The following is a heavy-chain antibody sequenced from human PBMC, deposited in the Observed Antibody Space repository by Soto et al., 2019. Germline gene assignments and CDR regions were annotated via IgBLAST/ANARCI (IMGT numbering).Heavy chain of an antibody. Sequence: SETLSLTCAVYGGSFSGYYWSWIRQPPGKGLEWIGEINHSGSTNYNPSLKSRVTISVDTSKNQFSLKLSSVTAADTAVYYCARLGGWLTAPPFDYWGQGTLVTVSS. J-gene: IGHJ4*02. CDR1: GGSFSGYY. CDR2: INHSGST. CDR3: ARLGGWLTAPPFDY. V-gene: IGHV4-34*01. D-gene: IGHD3-10*01.